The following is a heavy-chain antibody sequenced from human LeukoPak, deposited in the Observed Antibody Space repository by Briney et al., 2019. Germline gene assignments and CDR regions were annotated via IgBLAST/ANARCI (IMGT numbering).Heavy chain of an antibody. J-gene: IGHJ5*02. CDR2: IYYSGTT. Sequence: TSETLSLTCSVSGGSTSSYYWSWIRQPPGKGLEWIGYIYYSGTTNYKPSLKSRVTMSVGTSKNQFSLKLSSVTAADTAVYYCARGVAAPWFDPWGQGTLVTVSS. CDR1: GGSTSSYY. V-gene: IGHV4-59*01. CDR3: ARGVAAPWFDP. D-gene: IGHD6-6*01.